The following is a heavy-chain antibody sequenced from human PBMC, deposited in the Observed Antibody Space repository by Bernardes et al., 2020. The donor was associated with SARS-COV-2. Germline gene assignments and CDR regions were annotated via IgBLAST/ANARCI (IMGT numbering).Heavy chain of an antibody. D-gene: IGHD3-10*01. V-gene: IGHV1-24*01. CDR2: SDHGDGET. CDR3: ATGPKVRAHYYGLGGYTPLGMDV. J-gene: IGHJ6*02. CDR1: GYTLTELS. Sequence: ASVKVSCRVSGYTLTELSIHWVRQAPGKGLEWMGGSDHGDGETINAQKFQGRVTMTEDTSTDTAYMELRSLRSEDTAVYYCATGPKVRAHYYGLGGYTPLGMDVWGQGTTVTVSS.